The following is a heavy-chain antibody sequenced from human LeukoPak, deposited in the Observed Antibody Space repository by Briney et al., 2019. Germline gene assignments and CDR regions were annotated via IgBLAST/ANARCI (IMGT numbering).Heavy chain of an antibody. V-gene: IGHV3-11*04. CDR3: ARAGELRYMDV. CDR1: GFTFSDYY. Sequence: GGSLRLSCAASGFTFSDYYMSWIRQAPGKGLEWVSTIKGIGPTTYYADSVKGRFTISRDNAKNSLFLQMSSLRADDTAIYYCARAGELRYMDVWGKGTAVTASS. J-gene: IGHJ6*03. CDR2: IKGIGPTT. D-gene: IGHD3-16*01.